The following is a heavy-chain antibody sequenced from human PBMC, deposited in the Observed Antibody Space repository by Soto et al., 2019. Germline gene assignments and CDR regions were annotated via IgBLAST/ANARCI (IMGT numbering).Heavy chain of an antibody. CDR3: ARISHYYGGNGAFDY. V-gene: IGHV4-59*01. CDR1: GGSISNYY. J-gene: IGHJ4*02. CDR2: VHYSGRA. Sequence: QVQLQESGPGLVNPSETLSLTCTVSGGSISNYYWIWIRQPPGKELAWIGFVHYSGRATYNPSLTSPVSISVDTSKNQFSLNMSSVTAADTAVYYCARISHYYGGNGAFDYWGQGTLVNVSS. D-gene: IGHD4-17*01.